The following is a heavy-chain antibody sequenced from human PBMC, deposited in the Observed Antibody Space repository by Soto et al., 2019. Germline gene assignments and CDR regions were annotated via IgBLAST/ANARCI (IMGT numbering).Heavy chain of an antibody. Sequence: VGSLRLSCAASGFTFSNAWMSWVRQAPGKGLEWVGRIKSKTDGGTTDYAAPVKGRFTISRDDSKNTLYLQMNSLKTEDTAVYYCTTDLNNWNPPGSYWGQGTLVTVSS. V-gene: IGHV3-15*01. CDR1: GFTFSNAW. D-gene: IGHD1-20*01. J-gene: IGHJ4*02. CDR3: TTDLNNWNPPGSY. CDR2: IKSKTDGGTT.